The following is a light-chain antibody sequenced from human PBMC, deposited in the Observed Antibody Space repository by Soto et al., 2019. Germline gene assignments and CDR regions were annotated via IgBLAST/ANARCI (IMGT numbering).Light chain of an antibody. CDR3: QQYNSYPFT. CDR1: QSISSW. V-gene: IGKV1-5*01. J-gene: IGKJ3*01. CDR2: DAS. Sequence: DIQMTQSPSTLSASVGDRVTITCRASQSISSWLAWYQQKPGKAPKLLIYDASSLESGLPSRFSGSGSGTEFTLTLSSLQPDDFETYYCQQYNSYPFTFGPGTKVDIK.